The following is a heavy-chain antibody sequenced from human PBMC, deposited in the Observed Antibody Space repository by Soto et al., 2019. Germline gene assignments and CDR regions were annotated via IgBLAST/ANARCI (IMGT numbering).Heavy chain of an antibody. CDR1: GFTFNNYG. J-gene: IGHJ4*02. CDR3: VAYDFLSGHSARFVY. D-gene: IGHD3-3*01. CDR2: ISYDGNGM. Sequence: QVQLVESGGGVVQLGGSLRLSCVASGFTFNNYGMQWVRQAPGKGLEWVAVISYDGNGMYYGDSVTGRFTISRDTSKNTFYLHMKRLRPENTAVYYCVAYDFLSGHSARFVYWGLGTRVTVSS. V-gene: IGHV3-30*03.